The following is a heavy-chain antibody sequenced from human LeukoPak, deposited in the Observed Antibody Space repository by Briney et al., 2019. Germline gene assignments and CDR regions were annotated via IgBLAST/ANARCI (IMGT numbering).Heavy chain of an antibody. J-gene: IGHJ4*02. CDR1: GYTFTSYG. CDR2: ISAYNGNT. CDR3: ARGRVPYYYDSSVHFDY. V-gene: IGHV1-18*01. D-gene: IGHD3-22*01. Sequence: RASVKVSCKASGYTFTSYGISWVRQAPGQGLEWMGWISAYNGNTNYAQKLQGRVTMTTDTSTSTAYMELRSLRSEDTAVYYCARGRVPYYYDSSVHFDYWGQGTLVTVSS.